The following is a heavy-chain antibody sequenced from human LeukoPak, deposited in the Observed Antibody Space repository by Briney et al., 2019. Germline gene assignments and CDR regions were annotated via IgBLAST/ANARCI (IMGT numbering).Heavy chain of an antibody. D-gene: IGHD3-22*01. CDR3: ARVGLNYYDSSGYPTNDAFDI. CDR2: ISSSSSYI. J-gene: IGHJ3*02. CDR1: GFTFSSYS. V-gene: IGHV3-21*01. Sequence: GGSLRLSCAASGFTFSSYSMNWVRQAPGKGLEWVSSISSSSSYIYYAGSVKGRFTISRDNAKNSLYLQMNSLRAEDTAVYYRARVGLNYYDSSGYPTNDAFDIWGQGTMVTVSS.